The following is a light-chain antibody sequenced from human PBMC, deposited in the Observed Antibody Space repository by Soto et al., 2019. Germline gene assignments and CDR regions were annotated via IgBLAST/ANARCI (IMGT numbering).Light chain of an antibody. CDR2: DAS. J-gene: IGKJ4*01. Sequence: EIVLTQSPATLSWSPGERATLSCRASQSVSSYLAWYQQKPGQAPRLLIYDASNRATVIPARFSGSGSGTDLALTISSLEPEDFAVYYCQQRSNWLTFGGGTKVEIK. CDR3: QQRSNWLT. V-gene: IGKV3-11*01. CDR1: QSVSSY.